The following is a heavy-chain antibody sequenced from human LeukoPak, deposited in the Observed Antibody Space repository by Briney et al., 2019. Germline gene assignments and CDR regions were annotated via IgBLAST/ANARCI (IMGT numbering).Heavy chain of an antibody. CDR3: ARSSRDGYNLVRFDP. V-gene: IGHV4-39*01. CDR2: IYYSGST. Sequence: PSETLSLTCTVSGGSISSSSYYWGWIRQPPGKGLEWIGIIYYSGSTYYNPSLKSRVTISVDTSKNQFSLKLSSVTAADTAVYYCARSSRDGYNLVRFDPWGQGTLITVSS. J-gene: IGHJ5*02. D-gene: IGHD5-24*01. CDR1: GGSISSSSYY.